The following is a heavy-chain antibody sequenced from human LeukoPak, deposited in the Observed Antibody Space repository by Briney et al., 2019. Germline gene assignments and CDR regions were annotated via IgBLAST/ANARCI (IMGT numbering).Heavy chain of an antibody. CDR2: IYSGGST. D-gene: IGHD1-26*01. CDR1: GFTVSSHY. Sequence: GGSLRLSCAASGFTVSSHYMSWVRQAPGKGLEWVSVIYSGGSTYYADSVKGRFTISRDNSKNTLYLQMNSLRAEDTAVYYCASYSGSYGWFDPWGQGTLVTVSS. V-gene: IGHV3-66*02. CDR3: ASYSGSYGWFDP. J-gene: IGHJ5*02.